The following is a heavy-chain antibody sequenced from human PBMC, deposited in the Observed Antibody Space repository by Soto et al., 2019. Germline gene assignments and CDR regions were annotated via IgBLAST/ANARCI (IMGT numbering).Heavy chain of an antibody. CDR3: ARWRTVTDGMDV. CDR1: GFTFSDYY. D-gene: IGHD4-17*01. Sequence: GGSLRLSCAASGFTFSDYYMSWIRQAPGKGLEWVSHISSSSTYTNYADFVKGRFTISRDNAKNSLYLQMNSLRAEDTAVYFCARWRTVTDGMDVWGQGTTVTVSS. V-gene: IGHV3-11*06. J-gene: IGHJ6*02. CDR2: ISSSSTYT.